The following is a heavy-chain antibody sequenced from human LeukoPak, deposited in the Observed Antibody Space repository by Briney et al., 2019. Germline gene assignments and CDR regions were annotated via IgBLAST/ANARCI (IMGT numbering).Heavy chain of an antibody. CDR1: GFTFSSYS. CDR3: ARDGHVGY. CDR2: ISSSSSTI. V-gene: IGHV3-48*04. J-gene: IGHJ4*02. D-gene: IGHD2-15*01. Sequence: GGSLRLSCAASGFTFSSYSMNWVRQAPGKGLEWVSYISSSSSTIYYAGSVKGRFTISRDNAKNSLYLQMNSLRAEDMAVYYCARDGHVGYWGQGTLVTVSS.